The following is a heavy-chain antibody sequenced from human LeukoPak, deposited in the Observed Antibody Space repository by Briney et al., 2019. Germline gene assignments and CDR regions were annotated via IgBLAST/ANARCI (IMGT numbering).Heavy chain of an antibody. Sequence: GGSLRLSCAASVFTFSNYWLTWVRQSPGQGLEWVANIKQDGSEKHYVDSVKGRFTISRDNAENSLYLQMNSLSAEDTAVYYCARDRQIAYWGQGTLVTVSS. J-gene: IGHJ4*02. CDR1: VFTFSNYW. V-gene: IGHV3-7*01. CDR2: IKQDGSEK. CDR3: ARDRQIAY.